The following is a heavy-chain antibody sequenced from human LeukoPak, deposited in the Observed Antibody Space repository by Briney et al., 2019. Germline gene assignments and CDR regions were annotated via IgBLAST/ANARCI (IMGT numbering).Heavy chain of an antibody. CDR1: GFTFSNYW. Sequence: GGSLRLSCAASGFTFSNYWMHWVRQAPGKGLVWVSRIERDGSSPRYADPVKGRFLMSRDNDKNTVDLQMNNLRAEDTAVYYCESAVYSNSPDFWGQGVLVTVSS. D-gene: IGHD6-13*01. CDR3: ESAVYSNSPDF. V-gene: IGHV3-74*01. CDR2: IERDGSSP. J-gene: IGHJ4*02.